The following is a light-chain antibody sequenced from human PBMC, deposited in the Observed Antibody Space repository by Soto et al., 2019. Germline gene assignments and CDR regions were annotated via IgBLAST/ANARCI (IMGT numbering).Light chain of an antibody. Sequence: QSVLTQPPSVSGAPGQRVTISCTGSSSNIGAGYDVHWYQQLPGTAPKLLIYGNSNRPSGVPDRFSGSKSGTSASLAITGLQAEDEDDYYCQSYDSSLSVFNWVFGGGTKVTVL. V-gene: IGLV1-40*01. CDR3: QSYDSSLSVFNWV. CDR1: SSNIGAGYD. CDR2: GNS. J-gene: IGLJ3*02.